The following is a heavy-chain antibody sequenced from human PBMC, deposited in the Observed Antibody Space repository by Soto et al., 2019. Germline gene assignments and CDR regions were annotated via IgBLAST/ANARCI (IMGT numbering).Heavy chain of an antibody. CDR1: GFTFSSYG. V-gene: IGHV3-30*18. CDR3: AKFAAVAGAYCYGMDV. CDR2: ISYDGSNK. Sequence: QVQLVESGGGVVQPGRSLRLSCAASGFTFSSYGMHWVRQAPGKGLEWVAVISYDGSNKYYAESVKGRFTISRDNSKNTLYLQMNSLRAEDTAVYYCAKFAAVAGAYCYGMDVWGQGTTVTVSS. D-gene: IGHD6-19*01. J-gene: IGHJ6*02.